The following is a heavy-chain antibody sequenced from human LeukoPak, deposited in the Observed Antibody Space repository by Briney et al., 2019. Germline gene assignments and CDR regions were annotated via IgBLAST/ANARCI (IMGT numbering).Heavy chain of an antibody. CDR1: GLTFSKYS. D-gene: IGHD3-3*01. Sequence: GGSLRLSCEASGLTFSKYSMTWVRQAPGKGLEWVSFIDTSSTTMYYTDSVKGRFTISRDNAKNSLYLQMNSLRAEDTAVYYCVRGPAMDDFWSGYFRAFDPWGQGTLVTVSS. V-gene: IGHV3-48*04. J-gene: IGHJ5*02. CDR3: VRGPAMDDFWSGYFRAFDP. CDR2: IDTSSTTM.